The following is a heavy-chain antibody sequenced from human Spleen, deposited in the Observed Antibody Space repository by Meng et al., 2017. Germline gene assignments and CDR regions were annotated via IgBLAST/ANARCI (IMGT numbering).Heavy chain of an antibody. CDR2: IKQDGSEK. CDR3: ARDLGGIFAY. Sequence: GESLKISCAASGFTFSSYWMSWVRQAPGKGLEWVANIKQDGSEKYYVDSVKGRFTISRDNAKNSLYLQMNSLRVEDTAVYYCARDLGGIFAYWGQGALVTVSS. CDR1: GFTFSSYW. V-gene: IGHV3-7*01. J-gene: IGHJ4*02. D-gene: IGHD6-13*01.